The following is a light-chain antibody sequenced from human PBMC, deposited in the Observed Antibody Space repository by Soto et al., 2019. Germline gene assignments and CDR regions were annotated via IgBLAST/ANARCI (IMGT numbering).Light chain of an antibody. CDR3: QQYNNWPPWT. CDR1: HRFTSN. V-gene: IGKV3-15*01. CDR2: APS. Sequence: EIVMTQSPATLSVSPGERATLSCRASHRFTSNLAWYQQKPGQAPRLLFYAPSTRATGIPARFSGSGSGTEFTPTISSLQSEDFAVYYCQQYNNWPPWTFGQGTKVEIK. J-gene: IGKJ1*01.